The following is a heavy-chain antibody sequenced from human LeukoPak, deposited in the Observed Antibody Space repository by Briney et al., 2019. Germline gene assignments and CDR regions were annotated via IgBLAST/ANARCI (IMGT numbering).Heavy chain of an antibody. CDR1: GFTVITND. D-gene: IGHD1-26*01. J-gene: IGHJ1*01. CDR3: AKGVGTTSSHFHH. Sequence: GGSLRLSCAASGFTVITNDMTWVRQAPGKGLESVSAISASGGRTFYADSVKGRFTISRDDSKNTLYLQMNSLRAEDTAVYYCAKGVGTTSSHFHHWGQGTLVTVSS. V-gene: IGHV3-23*01. CDR2: ISASGGRT.